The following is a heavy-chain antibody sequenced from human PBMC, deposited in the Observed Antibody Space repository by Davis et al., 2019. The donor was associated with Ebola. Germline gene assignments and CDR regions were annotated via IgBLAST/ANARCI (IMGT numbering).Heavy chain of an antibody. Sequence: GESLKISCSASGFTFNTNAMSWVRQAPGKGLEWVSGISSSGDKIYYADSVKGRFTISRDNSKNTLYLQMNSLRPEDTAVYYCAKGEWEIPSIFDYWGQGTLVTVSS. CDR2: ISSSGDKI. J-gene: IGHJ4*02. V-gene: IGHV3-23*01. CDR3: AKGEWEIPSIFDY. CDR1: GFTFNTNA. D-gene: IGHD1-26*01.